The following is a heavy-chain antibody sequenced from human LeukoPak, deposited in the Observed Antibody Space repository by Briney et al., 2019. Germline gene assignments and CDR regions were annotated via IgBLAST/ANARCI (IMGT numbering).Heavy chain of an antibody. CDR2: ISTDGSRP. CDR3: VRDGQGSTPLDY. CDR1: GFTFSSHW. J-gene: IGHJ4*02. Sequence: GGSLRLSCAASGFTFSSHWMHWVRQAPGKGLVWVSGISTDGSRPRYADSVNGRFTISRDNAKNTLYLQMDSLRAEDTAVYFCVRDGQGSTPLDYWGQGTLVTVSS. V-gene: IGHV3-74*01. D-gene: IGHD2-15*01.